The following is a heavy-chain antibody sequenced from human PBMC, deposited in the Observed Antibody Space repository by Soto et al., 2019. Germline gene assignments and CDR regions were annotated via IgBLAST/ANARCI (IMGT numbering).Heavy chain of an antibody. D-gene: IGHD3-10*01. Sequence: DVQLVESGGALVQTGGSLRLSCVASGFTFSSHEMNWVRQAPGKGLEWVSYISSSGSTKFYADSVKGRFTISRDNAEETLYLQMNSLRAEDTAVYYCARIRVVESRGLDYWGQGTRVTVSS. CDR2: ISSSGSTK. CDR1: GFTFSSHE. J-gene: IGHJ4*02. V-gene: IGHV3-48*03. CDR3: ARIRVVESRGLDY.